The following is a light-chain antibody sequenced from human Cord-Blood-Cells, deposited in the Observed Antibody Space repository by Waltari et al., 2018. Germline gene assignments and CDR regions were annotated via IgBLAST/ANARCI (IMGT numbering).Light chain of an antibody. CDR3: SSYTSISTLVV. V-gene: IGLV2-14*01. J-gene: IGLJ2*01. CDR2: DVS. Sequence: QSALTQPASVSGSPGQSITISCTGTSSDVGGYNYVSWYQQHPGKAPQLMIYDVSNRPSGVSNRFSGSKSGNTASLTISGLQAEDEADYYCSSYTSISTLVVFGGGTKLTVL. CDR1: SSDVGGYNY.